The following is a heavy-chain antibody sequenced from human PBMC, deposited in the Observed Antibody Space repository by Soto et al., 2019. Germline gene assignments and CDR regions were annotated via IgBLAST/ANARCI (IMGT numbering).Heavy chain of an antibody. J-gene: IGHJ6*02. Sequence: EVQVVESGGGLVQHGGSLRLSWAVSGFTFSSHYVNWVRQAPGKGLEFISYISRSGATKYYADSVKGRFTISRDNGKKSLSLQMNSLRAEDTAVYYCSSKVEIFYHYGVAVWGQGTTVTVTS. CDR1: GFTFSSHY. V-gene: IGHV3-48*03. CDR3: SSKVEIFYHYGVAV. CDR2: ISRSGATK.